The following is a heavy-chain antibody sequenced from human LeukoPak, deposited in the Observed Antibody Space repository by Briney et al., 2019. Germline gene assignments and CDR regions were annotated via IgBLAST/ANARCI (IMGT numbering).Heavy chain of an antibody. CDR2: INHSGST. J-gene: IGHJ5*02. CDR1: GGSFSGYY. V-gene: IGHV4-34*01. CDR3: ARRKYSSSWYVNWFDP. D-gene: IGHD6-13*01. Sequence: PSETLSLTCAVYGGSFSGYYWSWIRQPPGKGLERIGEINHSGSTNYNPSLKSRVTISVDTSKNQFSLKLSSVTAADTAVYYCARRKYSSSWYVNWFDPWGQGTLVTVSS.